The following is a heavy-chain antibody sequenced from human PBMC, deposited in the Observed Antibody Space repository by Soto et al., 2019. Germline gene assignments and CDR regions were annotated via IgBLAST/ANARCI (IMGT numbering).Heavy chain of an antibody. CDR1: GYTFTTYA. CDR3: ARAGDGCSTTNCYMIDY. Sequence: QVQLVQSGVAVKKPGASVKVSCKASGYTFTTYAMHWVRQAPGQRLEWMGWFNAGNGKTKYSQKFQGRVTITRDTSATTAYMELSSLRSEDTAVYYCARAGDGCSTTNCYMIDYWGQGTLVTVSS. CDR2: FNAGNGKT. D-gene: IGHD2-2*02. J-gene: IGHJ4*02. V-gene: IGHV1-3*01.